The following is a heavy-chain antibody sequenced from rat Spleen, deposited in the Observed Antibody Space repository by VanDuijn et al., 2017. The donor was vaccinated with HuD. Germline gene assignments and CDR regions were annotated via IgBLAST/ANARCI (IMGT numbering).Heavy chain of an antibody. D-gene: IGHD1-3*01. CDR1: GFTLSDHY. CDR2: IGNIAGRT. CDR3: TRGGFYRY. V-gene: IGHV5-20*01. Sequence: EVQLVESGGGLVQPGGSLKFSCAASGFTLSDHYMAWVRQAPTKGLEWVATIGNIAGRTHYPDSVKGRFTISRDIAKSTLFLQMNSLKSEDTATYYCTRGGFYRYWGQGVMVTVSS. J-gene: IGHJ2*01.